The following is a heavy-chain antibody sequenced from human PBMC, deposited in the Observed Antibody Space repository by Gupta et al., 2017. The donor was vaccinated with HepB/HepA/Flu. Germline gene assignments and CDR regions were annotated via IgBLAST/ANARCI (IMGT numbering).Heavy chain of an antibody. CDR3: ARGQLWFGELFRN. Sequence: QVQLQQWGAGLLKPSETLSLTCAVYGGSFSGYYWSWIRQPPGKGLEWIGEINHSGSTNYNPSLKSRVTISVDTSKNQFSLKLSSVTAADTAVYYCARGQLWFGELFRNWGQGTLVTVSS. J-gene: IGHJ4*02. D-gene: IGHD3-10*01. V-gene: IGHV4-34*01. CDR1: GGSFSGYY. CDR2: INHSGST.